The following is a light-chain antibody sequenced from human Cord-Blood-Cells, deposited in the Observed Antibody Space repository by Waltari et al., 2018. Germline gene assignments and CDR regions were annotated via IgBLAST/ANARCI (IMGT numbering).Light chain of an antibody. V-gene: IGLV2-23*01. CDR3: CSYAGSSTV. CDR1: SSDVGSYNL. Sequence: QSALTQPASVSGSPGQSITISCTGTSSDVGSYNLVSWYQQHPGKAPKLIIYGGSKRPSGVSNRFSGSKSGNAASLTISGLQAEDEADYYCCSYAGSSTVFGGGTKLTVL. CDR2: GGS. J-gene: IGLJ3*02.